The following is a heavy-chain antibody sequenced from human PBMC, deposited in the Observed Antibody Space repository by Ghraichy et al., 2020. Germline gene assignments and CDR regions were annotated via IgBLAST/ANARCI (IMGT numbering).Heavy chain of an antibody. CDR1: GGSFSGYY. CDR2: INHGGST. J-gene: IGHJ6*03. Sequence: ESLNISCAVYGGSFSGYYWSWIRQPPGKGLEWIGQINHGGSTNYIPSLKSRVTISVDTSKNQFSLKLSSVTAADTALYYCARGEGVGSYSYMDVWGKGTTVTVSS. D-gene: IGHD1-26*01. CDR3: ARGEGVGSYSYMDV. V-gene: IGHV4-34*01.